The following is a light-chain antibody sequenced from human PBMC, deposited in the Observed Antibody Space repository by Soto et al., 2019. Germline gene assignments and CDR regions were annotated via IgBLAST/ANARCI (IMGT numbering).Light chain of an antibody. CDR3: QQFNNYPLT. V-gene: IGKV1D-13*01. J-gene: IGKJ4*01. CDR1: QDISSA. CDR2: DAS. Sequence: GDRVTITCRAGQDISSALAWYQQKPGKAPHLLIYDASSLEGGVPSRFSGSGSGTEFTLTISSLQPEDFATYYCQQFNNYPLTFGGGTKVEIK.